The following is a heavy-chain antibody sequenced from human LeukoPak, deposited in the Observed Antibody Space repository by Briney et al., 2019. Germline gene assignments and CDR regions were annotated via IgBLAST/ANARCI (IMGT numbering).Heavy chain of an antibody. J-gene: IGHJ4*02. Sequence: SETLSLTCTVSGGSISSSSYYWGWIRQPPGKGLEWIGSIYHSGSTYYNPSLKSRVTISVDTSKNQFSLKLSSVTAADTAVYYCASHYGDFDFDYWGQGTLVTVSS. CDR2: IYHSGST. CDR3: ASHYGDFDFDY. CDR1: GGSISSSSYY. V-gene: IGHV4-39*01. D-gene: IGHD4-17*01.